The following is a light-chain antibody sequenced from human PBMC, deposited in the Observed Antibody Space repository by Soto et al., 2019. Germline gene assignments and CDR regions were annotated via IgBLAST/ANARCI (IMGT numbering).Light chain of an antibody. Sequence: DIQMTQSPSSLSASVGDRVTITCRASQSISTYLNWYQQKPGKAPNLLIYAASSLQSGVPSRFRGSGSGTDLTLSISDLQPEDFATYYCQQSYNTQPTFGGGTKVDIK. CDR2: AAS. CDR1: QSISTY. CDR3: QQSYNTQPT. V-gene: IGKV1-39*01. J-gene: IGKJ4*01.